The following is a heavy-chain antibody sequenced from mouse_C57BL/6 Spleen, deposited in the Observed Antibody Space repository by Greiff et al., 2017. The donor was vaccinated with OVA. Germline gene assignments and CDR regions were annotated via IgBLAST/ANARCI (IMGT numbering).Heavy chain of an antibody. D-gene: IGHD1-1*01. J-gene: IGHJ3*01. V-gene: IGHV1-18*01. Sequence: VHVKQSGPELVKPGASVKIPCKASGYTFTDYNMDWVKQSHGKSLEWIGDINPNNGGTIYNQKFKGKATLTVDKSSSTAYMELRSLTSEDTAVYYCANYYEGFAYWGQGTLVTVSA. CDR1: GYTFTDYN. CDR3: ANYYEGFAY. CDR2: INPNNGGT.